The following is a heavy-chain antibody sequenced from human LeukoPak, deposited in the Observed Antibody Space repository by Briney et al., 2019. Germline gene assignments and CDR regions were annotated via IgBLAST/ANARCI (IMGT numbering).Heavy chain of an antibody. J-gene: IGHJ4*02. V-gene: IGHV1-69*06. Sequence: SVKVSCKASGGTFSSYAISWVRQAPGQGLEWMGGIIPIFGTANYAQKFQGRVTMTEDTSTDTAYMELSSLRSEDTAVYYCATDGDSIEHYFDYWGQGTLVTVSS. CDR2: IIPIFGTA. CDR1: GGTFSSYA. D-gene: IGHD3-22*01. CDR3: ATDGDSIEHYFDY.